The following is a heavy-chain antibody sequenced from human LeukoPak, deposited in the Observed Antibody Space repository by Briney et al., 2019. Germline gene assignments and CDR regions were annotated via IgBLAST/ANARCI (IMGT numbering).Heavy chain of an antibody. J-gene: IGHJ4*02. CDR2: IRYDGSNK. CDR3: AKEKTLKSYDFDY. V-gene: IGHV3-30*02. D-gene: IGHD3-3*01. CDR1: GFTFSSYS. Sequence: GGSLRLSCAASGFTFSSYSMNWVRQAPGKGLEWVAFIRYDGSNKYYADSVKGRFTISRDNSKNTLYLQMNSLRAEDTAVYYCAKEKTLKSYDFDYWGQGTLVTVSS.